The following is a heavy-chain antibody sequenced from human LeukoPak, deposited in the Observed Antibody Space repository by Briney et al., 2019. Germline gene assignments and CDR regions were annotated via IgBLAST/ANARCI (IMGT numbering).Heavy chain of an antibody. D-gene: IGHD3-10*01. V-gene: IGHV4-4*07. CDR3: ARGTMVRGVRPYNWFDP. CDR1: GGSISSYY. CDR2: IYTSGST. J-gene: IGHJ5*02. Sequence: PSETLSLTCTVSGGSISSYYWSWIRQPAGKGLEWIGRIYTSGSTNYNPSLKSRVTMSVDTSKNQFSLKLSSVTAADTAVYYCARGTMVRGVRPYNWFDPWGQGTLVTVSS.